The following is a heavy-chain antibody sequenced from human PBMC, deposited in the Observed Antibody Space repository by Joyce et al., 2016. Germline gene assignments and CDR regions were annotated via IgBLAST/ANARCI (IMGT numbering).Heavy chain of an antibody. CDR1: GFTFSSYS. V-gene: IGHV3-21*01. Sequence: EVQLVESGGGLVKPGGSLRLSCAASGFTFSSYSMGWVRQAPGKGLAWVSSLSSSSSYIKYTDSVKGRFTIPRDNAKNSLYLQMNSLRVEDTAVYYCARSSYTNGIFDYWGQGTLVTVSS. CDR3: ARSSYTNGIFDY. D-gene: IGHD2-8*01. J-gene: IGHJ4*02. CDR2: LSSSSSYI.